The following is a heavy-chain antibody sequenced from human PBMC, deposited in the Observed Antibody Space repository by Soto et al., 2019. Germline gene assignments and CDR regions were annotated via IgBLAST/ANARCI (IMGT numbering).Heavy chain of an antibody. D-gene: IGHD3-9*01. Sequence: QVQLQQWGAGLLKPSETLSLTCAVYGGSFSGYYWSWIRQPPGKGLEWIGEINHSGSTNYNPSLKSRVTISVDPSKNQFSLKLSSVTAADTAVYYCARGYFLYYDILPGYYKGNYFDYWGQGTLVTVSS. J-gene: IGHJ4*02. CDR2: INHSGST. V-gene: IGHV4-34*01. CDR3: ARGYFLYYDILPGYYKGNYFDY. CDR1: GGSFSGYY.